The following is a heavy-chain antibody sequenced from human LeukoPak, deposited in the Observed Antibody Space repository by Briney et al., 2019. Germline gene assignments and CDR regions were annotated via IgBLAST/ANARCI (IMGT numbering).Heavy chain of an antibody. D-gene: IGHD4-11*01. J-gene: IGHJ6*02. V-gene: IGHV4-30-4*01. CDR3: ARDRSTVDYYGLDV. CDR2: IYHSGIT. Sequence: SETLSLTCTVSGGSISSGDFYWSWIRQPPEKGLEYIGYIYHSGITFYSPSLRSRVTVSIDTSKNQFSLKLSSVTAADTAVYYCARDRSTVDYYGLDVWGQGTTVIVSS. CDR1: GGSISSGDFY.